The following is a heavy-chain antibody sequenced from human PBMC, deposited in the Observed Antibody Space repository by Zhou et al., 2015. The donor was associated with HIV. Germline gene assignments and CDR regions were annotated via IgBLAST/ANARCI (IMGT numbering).Heavy chain of an antibody. V-gene: IGHV1-69*01. CDR3: ARGVYYGNFWGYLDF. J-gene: IGHJ4*02. CDR1: GGSFSGYA. CDR2: ILPIYGTT. D-gene: IGHD3-16*01. Sequence: QVQLMQSGAEVKRPGSSVKVSCKASGGSFSGYAITWVRQAPGQGLEWMGGILPIYGTTDYAPKFQGRVTFTADESWTTVYLELSSLRSEDTAVYFCARGVYYGNFWGYLDFWGQGTLVTVSS.